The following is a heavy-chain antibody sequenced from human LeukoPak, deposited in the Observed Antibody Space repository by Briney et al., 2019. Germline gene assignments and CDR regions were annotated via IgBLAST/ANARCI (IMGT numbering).Heavy chain of an antibody. V-gene: IGHV1-46*03. Sequence: GASVKVSCKASGGTFSSYAISWVRQAPGQGLEWMGIINPSGGSTSYAQKFQGRVTMTRDTSTSTVYMELSSLRSEDTAVYYCARDLSSSGPEDYWGQGTLVTVSS. J-gene: IGHJ4*02. CDR2: INPSGGST. CDR1: GGTFSSYA. CDR3: ARDLSSSGPEDY. D-gene: IGHD3-22*01.